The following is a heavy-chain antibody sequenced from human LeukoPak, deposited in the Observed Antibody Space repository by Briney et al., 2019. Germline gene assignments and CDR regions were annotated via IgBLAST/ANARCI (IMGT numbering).Heavy chain of an antibody. CDR1: GFTFSSYW. V-gene: IGHV3-7*03. Sequence: GGSLRLACAASGFTFSSYWMNWARQAPGKGLEWVASINHNGNVNYYVDSVKGRFTISRDNAKNSLYLQMSNLRAEDTAVYYCARVSYYDSSGYYFLSYVDYWGQGTLVTVSS. CDR3: ARVSYYDSSGYYFLSYVDY. CDR2: INHNGNVN. D-gene: IGHD3-22*01. J-gene: IGHJ4*02.